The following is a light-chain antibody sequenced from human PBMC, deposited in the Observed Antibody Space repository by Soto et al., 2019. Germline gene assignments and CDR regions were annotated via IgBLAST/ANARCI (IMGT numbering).Light chain of an antibody. V-gene: IGKV1-27*01. CDR1: QGIGRS. CDR2: AAS. CDR3: QQSYTTRALS. Sequence: IQMTQSPSSLSASVGDTVTITCRPSQGIGRSLAWYQQKPGTVPKVLIHAASTLQSGVSSRFSGSGSGTYFTLTISSLQPEDVATYYCQQSYTTRALSFGGGTKVEIK. J-gene: IGKJ4*01.